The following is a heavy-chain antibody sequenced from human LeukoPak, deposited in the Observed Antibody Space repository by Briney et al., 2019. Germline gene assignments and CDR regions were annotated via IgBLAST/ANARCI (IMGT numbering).Heavy chain of an antibody. CDR2: IYYSGST. CDR3: ARRGSSGYSYFQH. D-gene: IGHD3-22*01. J-gene: IGHJ1*01. V-gene: IGHV4-59*08. Sequence: PSETLSLTCTVSGGSISSYYWSWIRQPPGKGLEWIGYIYYSGSTNYNPSLKSRVTISDTSKNQFSLKLSSVTAADTAVYYCARRGSSGYSYFQHWGQGTLVTVSS. CDR1: GGSISSYY.